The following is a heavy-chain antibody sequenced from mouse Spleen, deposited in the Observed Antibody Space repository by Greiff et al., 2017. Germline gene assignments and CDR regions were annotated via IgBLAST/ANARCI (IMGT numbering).Heavy chain of an antibody. D-gene: IGHD1-1*01. J-gene: IGHJ1*01. CDR1: GFTFTDYY. CDR3: ARLITPYWYFDV. V-gene: IGHV7-3*01. Sequence: EVKLMESGGGLVQPGGSLSLSCAASGFTFTDYYMSWVRQPPGKALEWLGFIRNKANGYTTEYSASVKGRFTISRDNSQSILYLQMNALRAEDSATYYCARLITPYWYFDVWGAGTTVTVSS. CDR2: IRNKANGYTT.